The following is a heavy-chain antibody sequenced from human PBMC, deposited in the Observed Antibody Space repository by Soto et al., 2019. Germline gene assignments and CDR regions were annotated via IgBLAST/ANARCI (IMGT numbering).Heavy chain of an antibody. Sequence: ESGGGVVQPGRSLRLSCAASGFIFSSYGMHWVRQAPGKGLDWVAIIWYDGSNKYYADSVKGRFTISRDNSKNTLYLQMNSLRAEDTAVYYCARVHRIAAAGTYGMDVWGQGTTVTVSS. D-gene: IGHD6-13*01. CDR1: GFIFSSYG. CDR2: IWYDGSNK. V-gene: IGHV3-33*01. J-gene: IGHJ6*02. CDR3: ARVHRIAAAGTYGMDV.